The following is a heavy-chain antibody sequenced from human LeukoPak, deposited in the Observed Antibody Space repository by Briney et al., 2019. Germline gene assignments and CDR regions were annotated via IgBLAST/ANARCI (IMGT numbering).Heavy chain of an antibody. CDR1: GGSFSGYY. J-gene: IGHJ5*02. D-gene: IGHD3-9*01. Sequence: PSETLSLTCAVYGGSFSGYYWSWIRQPPGNGLEWIGEINHSGSTNYNPSLKSRVTISVGTSKNQFSLKLSSVTAADTAVYYCARGGYDILTGYPNNWFDPWGQGTLVTVSS. CDR3: ARGGYDILTGYPNNWFDP. V-gene: IGHV4-34*01. CDR2: INHSGST.